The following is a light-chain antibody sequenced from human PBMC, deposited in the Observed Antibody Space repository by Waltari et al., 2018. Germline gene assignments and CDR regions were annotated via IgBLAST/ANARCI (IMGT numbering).Light chain of an antibody. V-gene: IGLV2-14*03. Sequence: QSALTPPASVSGSPGQSITIPCTGTSSDVGGYNYVSWYQQHPGKAPTLIIYDVSNRPSRVSNRFSGSKSGNTASHTFSGLQAEDEADYYCNSYTASNALVFGGVTKLTVL. CDR3: NSYTASNALV. CDR1: SSDVGGYNY. CDR2: DVS. J-gene: IGLJ2*01.